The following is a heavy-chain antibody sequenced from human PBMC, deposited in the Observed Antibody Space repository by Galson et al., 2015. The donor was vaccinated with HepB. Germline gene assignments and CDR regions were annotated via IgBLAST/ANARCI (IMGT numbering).Heavy chain of an antibody. Sequence: SLRLSCAASGFTFSSYAMSWVRQAPGKGLEWVSAISGSGGSTYYADSVKGRFTISRDNSKNTLYLQMNSLRAEDTAVYYCAKDTQWLVYYFDYWGQGTLVTVSS. CDR1: GFTFSSYA. CDR2: ISGSGGST. J-gene: IGHJ4*02. V-gene: IGHV3-23*01. CDR3: AKDTQWLVYYFDY. D-gene: IGHD6-19*01.